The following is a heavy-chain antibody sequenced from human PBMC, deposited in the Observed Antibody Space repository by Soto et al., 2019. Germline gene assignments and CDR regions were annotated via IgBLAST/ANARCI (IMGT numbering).Heavy chain of an antibody. J-gene: IGHJ4*02. CDR2: ISSRGSPM. CDR1: GFTFSDSD. Sequence: GGSLSLSCVGSGFTFSDSDMTWVRQAPGKGLEWVSSISSRGSPMLYGQSFKGRFTISRDKTKNSLYLQMNNLGVEDTSMYYCARKHSSDATGYDYFHYWGQGTLVTVPQ. V-gene: IGHV3-21*01. D-gene: IGHD5-12*01. CDR3: ARKHSSDATGYDYFHY.